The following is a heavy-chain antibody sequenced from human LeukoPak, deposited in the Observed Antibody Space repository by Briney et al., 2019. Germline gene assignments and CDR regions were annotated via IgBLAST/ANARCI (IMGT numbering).Heavy chain of an antibody. Sequence: SETLSLTCTVSGGSISSGGYYWSWIRQPPGKGLEWIGYIYHSGSTYYNPSLKSRVTISVDRSKNRFSLKLSSVTAADTAVYYCARRGWNYFRAKGPRGNDDYWGQGTLVTVSS. D-gene: IGHD1-7*01. CDR2: IYHSGST. J-gene: IGHJ4*02. V-gene: IGHV4-30-2*01. CDR1: GGSISSGGYY. CDR3: ARRGWNYFRAKGPRGNDDY.